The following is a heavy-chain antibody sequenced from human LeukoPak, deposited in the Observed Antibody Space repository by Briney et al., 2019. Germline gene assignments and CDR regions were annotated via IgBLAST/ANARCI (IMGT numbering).Heavy chain of an antibody. CDR1: GYSISSGYY. D-gene: IGHD3-3*01. V-gene: IGHV4-38-2*02. Sequence: SETLSLTCTVSGYSISSGYYWGWIRQPPGKGLEWIGSIYHSGSTYYSPSLKSRVTISVDTSKNQFSLKLSSVTAAGTAVYYCARDHGEPDDFWRRPDAFDIWGQGTMVTVSS. CDR3: ARDHGEPDDFWRRPDAFDI. J-gene: IGHJ3*02. CDR2: IYHSGST.